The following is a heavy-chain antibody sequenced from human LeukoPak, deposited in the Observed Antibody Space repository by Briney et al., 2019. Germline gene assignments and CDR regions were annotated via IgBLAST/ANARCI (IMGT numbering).Heavy chain of an antibody. D-gene: IGHD3-3*01. J-gene: IGHJ5*02. CDR2: TYYMSKWYT. Sequence: SQTLSLTCAISGDSVSTNSAAWNWIRQSPSRGLEWLGRTYYMSKWYTDYAVSVKSRITINPDTSKNQFSLQLNSVTPEDTAVYYCAKAEYDFWSGSLNWFDPWGQGTLVTVSS. V-gene: IGHV6-1*01. CDR3: AKAEYDFWSGSLNWFDP. CDR1: GDSVSTNSAA.